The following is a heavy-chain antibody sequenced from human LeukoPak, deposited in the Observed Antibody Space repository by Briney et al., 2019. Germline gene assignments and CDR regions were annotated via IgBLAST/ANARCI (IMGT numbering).Heavy chain of an antibody. CDR1: GFTFSSHG. V-gene: IGHV3-74*01. D-gene: IGHD1-7*01. CDR2: VSTDGTST. CDR3: ARDSPNYSKGAIDI. Sequence: GGCLRLSCAASGFTFSSHGIHWVRQAPGKGLGWVAHVSTDGTSTSSVDSVQGRFTISRDNAKNTLYLQMNSLRAEDTAVYYCARDSPNYSKGAIDIWGQGTMVTVSS. J-gene: IGHJ3*02.